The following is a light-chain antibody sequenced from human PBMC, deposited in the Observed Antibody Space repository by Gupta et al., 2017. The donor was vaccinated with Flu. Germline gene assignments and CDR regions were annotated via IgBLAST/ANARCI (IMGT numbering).Light chain of an antibody. V-gene: IGLV2-18*02. Sequence: QSALTQPPSVSGSPGQSVTISCTGTSSDVGTYNRVSWYQQSPGTAPKLMIYEVSRRPSGVPDRFSGSKSGNTASLTISGLQGEDEADYYCSSYTSSYTYVFGTGTKVTVI. J-gene: IGLJ1*01. CDR3: SSYTSSYTYV. CDR1: SSDVGTYNR. CDR2: EVS.